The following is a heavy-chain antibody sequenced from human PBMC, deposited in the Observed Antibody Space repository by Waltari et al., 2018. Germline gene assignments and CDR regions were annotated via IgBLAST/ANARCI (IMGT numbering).Heavy chain of an antibody. Sequence: EVQLVESGGGLVKPGGSLRLSFAASGFLFNILAMNWVRQAPGKGLEWVSSISSSSTYIYYADSVKGRFTISRDNAKNSLYLQMNSLRAEDTAVYYCARVFYSSMGNFGMDVWGQGTTVTVSS. CDR2: ISSSSTYI. J-gene: IGHJ6*02. V-gene: IGHV3-21*01. CDR1: GFLFNILA. D-gene: IGHD6-13*01. CDR3: ARVFYSSMGNFGMDV.